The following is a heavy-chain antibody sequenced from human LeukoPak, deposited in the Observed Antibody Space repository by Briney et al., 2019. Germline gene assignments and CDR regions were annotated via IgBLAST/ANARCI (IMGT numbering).Heavy chain of an antibody. D-gene: IGHD6-19*01. J-gene: IGHJ4*02. Sequence: PSETLSLTCTVSGGSISSSSYYWGWIRQPPGKGLEWIGSIYYSGSTYYNPSLKSRVTISVDTSKNQFSLKLSSVTAADTAVYYCARHNSSGWYGFDYWGQGTLVTVSS. CDR2: IYYSGST. CDR3: ARHNSSGWYGFDY. CDR1: GGSISSSSYY. V-gene: IGHV4-39*01.